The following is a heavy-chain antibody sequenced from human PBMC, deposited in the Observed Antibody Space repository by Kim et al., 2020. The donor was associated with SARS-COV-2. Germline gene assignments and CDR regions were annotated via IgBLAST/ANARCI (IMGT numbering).Heavy chain of an antibody. Sequence: SQTLSLTCAISGDSVSSNITTWNWIRQSPSRGLEWLGRTYYMSKWFNDYAVSVKSRITINPDTSKNQFSLQLNSMTPEDTAVYYCARGNYFDPWGQGTLVTVSS. CDR3: ARGNYFDP. V-gene: IGHV6-1*01. J-gene: IGHJ5*02. CDR1: GDSVSSNITT. CDR2: TYYMSKWFN. D-gene: IGHD1-7*01.